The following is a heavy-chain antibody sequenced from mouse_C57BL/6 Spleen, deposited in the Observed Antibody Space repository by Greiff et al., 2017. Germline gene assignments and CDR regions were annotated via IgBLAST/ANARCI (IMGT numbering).Heavy chain of an antibody. CDR2: IDPSDSYT. J-gene: IGHJ1*03. CDR3: ARRVTTVVARYVDV. D-gene: IGHD1-1*01. CDR1: GYTFTSYW. V-gene: IGHV1-50*01. Sequence: VQLQQPGAELVKPGASVKLSCKASGYTFTSYWMQWVKQRPGQGLEWIGEIDPSDSYTNYNQKFKGKATLTVDTSSSTAYMQLSSLTSEDSAVYYCARRVTTVVARYVDVWGTGTTVTVSS.